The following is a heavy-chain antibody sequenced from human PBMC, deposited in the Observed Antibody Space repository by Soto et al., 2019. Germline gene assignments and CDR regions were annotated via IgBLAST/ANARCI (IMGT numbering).Heavy chain of an antibody. D-gene: IGHD6-19*01. Sequence: PGESLKISCQTSGYNFGTSWIGWVRQMPGKGLEWIGLIYPGDSDTTYSPSFQGQVTISADTSISTAYLQWSSLKASDTAMYYCARAGYSSGWYSAFDIWGQGTMVTVSS. CDR3: ARAGYSSGWYSAFDI. J-gene: IGHJ3*02. V-gene: IGHV5-51*01. CDR1: GYNFGTSW. CDR2: IYPGDSDT.